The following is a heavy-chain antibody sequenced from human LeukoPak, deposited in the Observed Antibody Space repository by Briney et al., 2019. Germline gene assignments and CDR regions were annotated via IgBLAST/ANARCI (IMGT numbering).Heavy chain of an antibody. V-gene: IGHV3-15*01. CDR1: GFTFSDYY. CDR2: IKSNTDGGTT. J-gene: IGHJ4*02. D-gene: IGHD1-26*01. Sequence: KPGGSLRLSCAASGFTFSDYYMSWIRQAPGKGLEWVGRIKSNTDGGTTDYAAPVKGRFTISRDDSEATLYLQMNSLKIEDTAVYFCTTVLMWELTTDYWGQGTLVTVSS. CDR3: TTVLMWELTTDY.